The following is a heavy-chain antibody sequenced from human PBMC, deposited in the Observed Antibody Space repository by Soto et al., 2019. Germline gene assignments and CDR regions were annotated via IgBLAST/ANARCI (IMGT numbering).Heavy chain of an antibody. CDR1: RGSIRSVGYY. D-gene: IGHD2-2*01. V-gene: IGHV4-31*03. CDR3: ARDRFIKGAAAMMDYYYGMDV. J-gene: IGHJ6*02. Sequence: SETLSLTCTVSRGSIRSVGYYWSWIRQHPGKGLEWIGYIYYSGSTYYNPSLKSRVTISVDTSKNQFSLKLSSVTAADTAVYYCARDRFIKGAAAMMDYYYGMDVWGQGTTVT. CDR2: IYYSGST.